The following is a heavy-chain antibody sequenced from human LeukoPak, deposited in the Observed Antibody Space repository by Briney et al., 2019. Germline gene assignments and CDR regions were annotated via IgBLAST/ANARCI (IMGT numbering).Heavy chain of an antibody. CDR3: ARDSQTLTTVTNWFDP. V-gene: IGHV3-21*01. CDR2: ISSSSGSI. Sequence: GGSLRLSCAASGFIFSIHTMNWVRQAPGKGLEWVSSISSSSGSIYYADSVKGRFTISRDNAKSSLYLQMNSLRAEDTAVYYCARDSQTLTTVTNWFDPWGQGTLVTVSS. D-gene: IGHD4-17*01. CDR1: GFIFSIHT. J-gene: IGHJ5*02.